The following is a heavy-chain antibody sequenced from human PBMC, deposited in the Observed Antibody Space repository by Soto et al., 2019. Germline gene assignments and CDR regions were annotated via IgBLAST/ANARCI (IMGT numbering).Heavy chain of an antibody. CDR3: ASRDNVDTARVLSY. CDR1: GGTFSSYA. D-gene: IGHD5-18*01. CDR2: IIPIFGTA. J-gene: IGHJ4*02. Sequence: QVQLVQSGAEVKKPGSSVKVSCKASGGTFSSYAISWVRQAPGQGLGWKGGIIPIFGTANYAQKFQGRVANTADEATSKPYMELSSLRSEDTAVYYCASRDNVDTARVLSYWGQRTLVTVSS. V-gene: IGHV1-69*01.